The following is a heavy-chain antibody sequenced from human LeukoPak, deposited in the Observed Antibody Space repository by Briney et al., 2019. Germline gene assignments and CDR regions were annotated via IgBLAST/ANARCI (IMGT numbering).Heavy chain of an antibody. CDR3: AKGYYYGSGSYYVNDY. V-gene: IGHV3-23*01. J-gene: IGHJ4*02. Sequence: GGSLRLSCAASRFTFSSYAMSWVRQAPGKGLEWVSAISGSGGSTYYADSVKGRFTISRDNSKNTLYLQMNSLRAEDTAVYYCAKGYYYGSGSYYVNDYWGQGTLVTVSS. CDR1: RFTFSSYA. D-gene: IGHD3-10*01. CDR2: ISGSGGST.